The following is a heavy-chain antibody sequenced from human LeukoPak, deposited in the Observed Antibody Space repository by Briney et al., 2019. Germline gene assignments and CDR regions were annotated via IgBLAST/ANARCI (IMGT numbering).Heavy chain of an antibody. CDR2: IRSDSTIT. CDR1: GFTGFTFSSYS. CDR3: ARERPEIDY. J-gene: IGHJ4*02. Sequence: PGGSLRLSCAASGFTGFTFSSYSMTWARQAPGKGLEWVAYIRSDSTITYYADSVKGRFTISRDNAKNSLYLQMNSLRAEDTAVYYCARERPEIDYWGQGTLVTVSS. V-gene: IGHV3-48*04.